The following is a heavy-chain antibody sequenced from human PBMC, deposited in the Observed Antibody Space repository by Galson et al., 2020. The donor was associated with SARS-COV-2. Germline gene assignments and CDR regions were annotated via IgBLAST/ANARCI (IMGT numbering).Heavy chain of an antibody. D-gene: IGHD2-2*01. CDR2: INPSGST. J-gene: IGHJ1*01. CDR3: ARPNWCSSASCYAEYFQQ. Sequence: SETLSLTCPVYAGSFNGYSWTWIRQPPGKGLEWIGEINPSGSTKYNPSLKSRVTISVDTSKNQFSLKLRSVSAADTGVYYCARPNWCSSASCYAEYFQQWGQGTLVTVSS. CDR1: AGSFNGYS. V-gene: IGHV4-34*01.